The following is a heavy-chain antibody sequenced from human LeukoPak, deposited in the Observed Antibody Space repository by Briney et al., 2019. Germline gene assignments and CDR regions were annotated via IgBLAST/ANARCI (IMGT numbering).Heavy chain of an antibody. V-gene: IGHV3-21*01. CDR1: GFTFSSYS. Sequence: NPGGSLRLSCAASGFTFSSYSMNWVRQAPGKGLEWVSSISSSSSYIYYADSVKGRFTISRDNPKNSLYLQMNSLRAEDTAVYYCARDAIAAAGIYYYYGMDVWGQGTTVTVSS. J-gene: IGHJ6*02. CDR3: ARDAIAAAGIYYYYGMDV. D-gene: IGHD6-13*01. CDR2: ISSSSSYI.